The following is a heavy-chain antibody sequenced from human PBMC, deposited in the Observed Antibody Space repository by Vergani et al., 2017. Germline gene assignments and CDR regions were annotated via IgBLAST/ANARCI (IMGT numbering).Heavy chain of an antibody. CDR3: ARSHSSSWEFDY. CDR2: IIPILGIA. D-gene: IGHD6-13*01. V-gene: IGHV1-69*04. J-gene: IGHJ4*02. CDR1: GATFSSYS. Sequence: QVQLVQSGAEVKKPGSSVKFSCKASGATFSSYSISWVRQAPGQGLDWMGRIIPILGIANYAQKFQGRVTITADKSTSTAYMELSSLRSEDTAVYYCARSHSSSWEFDYWGQGTLVTVSS.